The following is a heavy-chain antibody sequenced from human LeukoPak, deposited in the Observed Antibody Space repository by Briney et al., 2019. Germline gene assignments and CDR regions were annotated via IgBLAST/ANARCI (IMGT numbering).Heavy chain of an antibody. CDR3: AKDPRASSAYYYDRLGY. CDR2: IRTSGGTT. J-gene: IGHJ4*02. V-gene: IGHV3-23*01. Sequence: GQSLRLSCAASGFTFSSNAMSWVRQAPGQGLEWVSAIRTSGGTTYYADSVKGRFTISRDNSKSTLNLQMNSLRVEDTAVYYCAKDPRASSAYYYDRLGYWGQGTLVTVSS. D-gene: IGHD3-22*01. CDR1: GFTFSSNA.